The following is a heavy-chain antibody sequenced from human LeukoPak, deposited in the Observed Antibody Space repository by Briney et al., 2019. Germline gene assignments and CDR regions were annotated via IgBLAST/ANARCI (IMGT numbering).Heavy chain of an antibody. J-gene: IGHJ3*02. CDR3: ARDEIGEDDAFDI. V-gene: IGHV1-24*01. Sequence: ASVKVSCKVSGYTLSELSLHWVRQAPGKGLEWMGGIDPEDGEAIYAQKFQGRVTMTEDTSTDTAYMALSSLRSEDTAVYFCARDEIGEDDAFDIWGQGTMVTVSS. CDR2: IDPEDGEA. D-gene: IGHD3-10*01. CDR1: GYTLSELS.